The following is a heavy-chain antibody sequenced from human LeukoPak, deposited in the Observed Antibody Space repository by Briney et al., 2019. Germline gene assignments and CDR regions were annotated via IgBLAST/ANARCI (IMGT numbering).Heavy chain of an antibody. Sequence: GGSLRLSRAPSGFTLTNYALYWVPEAPGKGREWVSGIFGSGGSAHYADSVKGRFTISRDNAKNTVYLQMDSLRVEDTAVYYCGKTTAGYSSGRYPGWPVDYWGQGTLVTVSS. V-gene: IGHV3-23*01. J-gene: IGHJ4*02. D-gene: IGHD6-19*01. CDR3: GKTTAGYSSGRYPGWPVDY. CDR1: GFTLTNYA. CDR2: IFGSGGSA.